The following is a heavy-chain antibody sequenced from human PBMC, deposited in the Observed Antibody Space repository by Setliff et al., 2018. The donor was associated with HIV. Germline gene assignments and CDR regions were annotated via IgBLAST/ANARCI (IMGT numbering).Heavy chain of an antibody. CDR2: IYTSGST. CDR3: ARDSVSNYNFWSGYLDY. CDR1: GGSISSGSFY. J-gene: IGHJ4*02. V-gene: IGHV4-61*02. Sequence: SETLSLTCTVSGGSISSGSFYWNWIRQPAGKGLEWIGRIYTSGSTNYKPSLKSRVTISLDTSKNQFSLELTSVTAADTAWYYCARDSVSNYNFWSGYLDYWGQGTRVTVSS. D-gene: IGHD3-3*01.